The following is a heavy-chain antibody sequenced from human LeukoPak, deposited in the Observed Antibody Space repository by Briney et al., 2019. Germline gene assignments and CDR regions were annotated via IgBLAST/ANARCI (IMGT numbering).Heavy chain of an antibody. J-gene: IGHJ4*02. D-gene: IGHD2-21*01. CDR1: GFTFSSYE. V-gene: IGHV3-48*03. CDR2: ISSSGSTI. Sequence: GGSLRLSCAASGFTFSSYEMNWVRQAPGKGLEWVSYISSSGSTIYYADSVKGRFTISRDNAKNSLYLQMNSLRAEDTAVYYCARWQKLLAYSDYWGQGTLVTVSS. CDR3: ARWQKLLAYSDY.